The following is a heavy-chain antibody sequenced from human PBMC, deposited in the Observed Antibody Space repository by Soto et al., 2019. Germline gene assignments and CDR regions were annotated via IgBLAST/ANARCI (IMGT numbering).Heavy chain of an antibody. CDR2: ISSSGGIK. J-gene: IGHJ4*02. CDR3: ARDHHEQMSFEW. Sequence: QVQLVESGGGLVKPGGSLRLSCVASGITFGDYYMTWVRQAPGKGLEWLSYISSSGGIKYYAGSVKGRFTISRDNGKNSLYLQMNSLRVDDTAVYYCARDHHEQMSFEWWGQGTLVTVSS. CDR1: GITFGDYY. V-gene: IGHV3-11*01.